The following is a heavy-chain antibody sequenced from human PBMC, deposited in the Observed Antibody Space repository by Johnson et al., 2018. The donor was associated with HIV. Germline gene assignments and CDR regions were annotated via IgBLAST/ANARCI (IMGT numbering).Heavy chain of an antibody. CDR3: TTDLVPAAKEPVVVGGAFDI. CDR2: IKSKTDGGTT. J-gene: IGHJ3*02. Sequence: VQLVESGGGVVQPGRSLRLSCAASGFAFSSYAMHWVRQAPGKGLEWVGRIKSKTDGGTTDYAAPVKGRFTISRDDSKNTLYLQMNSLKTEDTAVDYCTTDLVPAAKEPVVVGGAFDIWGQGTMVTVSS. CDR1: GFAFSSYA. D-gene: IGHD2-2*01. V-gene: IGHV3-15*01.